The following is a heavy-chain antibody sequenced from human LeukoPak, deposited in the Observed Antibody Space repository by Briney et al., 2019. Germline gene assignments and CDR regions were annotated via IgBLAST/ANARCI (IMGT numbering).Heavy chain of an antibody. CDR2: INPSGGST. V-gene: IGHV1-46*01. D-gene: IGHD2-15*01. CDR1: GYTFTSYY. CDR3: ARTSDIVVVVAATRPRSHFDY. Sequence: GASVKVSFKASGYTFTSYYMHWVRQAPGQGLEWMGLINPSGGSTSYAQKFQGRVTMTRDTSTSTVYMEQSSLRSEDTAVYYCARTSDIVVVVAATRPRSHFDYWGQGTLVTVSS. J-gene: IGHJ4*02.